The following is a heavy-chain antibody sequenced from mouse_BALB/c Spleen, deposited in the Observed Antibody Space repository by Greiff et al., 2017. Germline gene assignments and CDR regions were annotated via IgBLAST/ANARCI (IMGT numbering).Heavy chain of an antibody. CDR2: ISSGSSTN. Sequence: EVQGVESGGGLVQPGGSRKLSCAASGFTFSSFGMHWVRQTPEKGLEWVAYISSGSSTNYYADTVKGRFTISRDNPKNTLFLQMTSLRSEDTAMYYCARASWDYAMDYWGQGTSVTVS. CDR3: ARASWDYAMDY. D-gene: IGHD4-1*01. J-gene: IGHJ4*01. V-gene: IGHV5-17*02. CDR1: GFTFSSFG.